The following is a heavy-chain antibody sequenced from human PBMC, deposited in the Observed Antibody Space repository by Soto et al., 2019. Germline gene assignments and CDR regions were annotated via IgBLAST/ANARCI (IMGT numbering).Heavy chain of an antibody. CDR1: GFTFSDYY. Sequence: LRLSCAASGFTFSDYYMSWIRQAPGKGLEWVSYISSSSSYTNYADSVKGRFTISRDNAKNSLYLQMNSLRAEDTAVYYCARDTRRRLLSSGYYSVSAFDIWGQGTMVTVS. J-gene: IGHJ3*02. CDR3: ARDTRRRLLSSGYYSVSAFDI. V-gene: IGHV3-11*06. CDR2: ISSSSSYT. D-gene: IGHD3-22*01.